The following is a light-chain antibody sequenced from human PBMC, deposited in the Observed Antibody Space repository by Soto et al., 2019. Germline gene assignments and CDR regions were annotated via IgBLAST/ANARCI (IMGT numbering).Light chain of an antibody. CDR1: QSVSSIF. J-gene: IGKJ1*01. Sequence: EIVLTQSPGTLSLSPGERATLSCRASQSVSSIFLAWYQHKPGQAPRLLIYGASTRATGIPDRFSVSGSGTDFILPISRLEPEDFAVYYCQQYGSSPRTFGHGTRVEIK. CDR3: QQYGSSPRT. V-gene: IGKV3-20*01. CDR2: GAS.